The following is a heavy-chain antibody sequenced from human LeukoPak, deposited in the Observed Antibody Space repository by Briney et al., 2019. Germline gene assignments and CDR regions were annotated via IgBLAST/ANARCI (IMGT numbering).Heavy chain of an antibody. CDR2: LSSSSTYV. D-gene: IGHD2-15*01. V-gene: IGHV3-21*01. CDR3: ARVRCSGGGCFYNFDY. J-gene: IGHJ4*02. Sequence: GGSLRLSCAASGFTFSTYSMNWVRQAPGKGLEWVSSLSSSSTYVYYADSVKGRFTIPRDNAKNSLYLQMNSLGAEDTAVYYCARVRCSGGGCFYNFDYWGQGSLVTVSS. CDR1: GFTFSTYS.